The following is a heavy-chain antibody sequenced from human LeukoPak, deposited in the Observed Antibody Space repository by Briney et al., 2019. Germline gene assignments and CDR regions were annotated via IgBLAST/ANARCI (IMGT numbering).Heavy chain of an antibody. J-gene: IGHJ6*03. V-gene: IGHV1-69*05. D-gene: IGHD6-13*01. Sequence: SVKVSCKASGGTLSSYAISWVRQAPGQGLEWMGRIIPIFGTANYAQKFKVRVTITTDESTTTAYMELSSLRSEDTAVYYCASQQQLVYYYYYMDVWGKGTTVTVSS. CDR2: IIPIFGTA. CDR1: GGTLSSYA. CDR3: ASQQQLVYYYYYMDV.